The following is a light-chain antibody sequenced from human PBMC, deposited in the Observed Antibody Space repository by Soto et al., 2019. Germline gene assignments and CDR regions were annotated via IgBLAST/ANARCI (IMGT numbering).Light chain of an antibody. CDR2: DAS. CDR1: QSISSW. V-gene: IGKV1-5*01. CDR3: QQYNHYSLT. Sequence: DIQMTQSPSNLSASVGDRVTITCRASQSISSWLAWYQQKPGKAPKLLIYDASSLESGVPSRFSGSGSDTEFTLTNNNRQPDDCATYHCQQYNHYSLTLGGGTKVEIK. J-gene: IGKJ4*01.